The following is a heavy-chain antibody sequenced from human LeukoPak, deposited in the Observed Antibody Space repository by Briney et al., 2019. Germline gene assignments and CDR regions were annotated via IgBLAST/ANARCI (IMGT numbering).Heavy chain of an antibody. CDR2: ISSSSSTI. J-gene: IGHJ4*02. D-gene: IGHD3-10*01. CDR1: GFTFSSYS. V-gene: IGHV3-48*01. Sequence: GGSLRLSCAASGFTFSSYSMNWVRQAPGKGLEWVSYISSSSSTIYYADSVKGRFTISRDNAKNSLYLQMNSLRAEDTAVYYCARSYYGSGRYGPQFDYWGQGTLVTVSS. CDR3: ARSYYGSGRYGPQFDY.